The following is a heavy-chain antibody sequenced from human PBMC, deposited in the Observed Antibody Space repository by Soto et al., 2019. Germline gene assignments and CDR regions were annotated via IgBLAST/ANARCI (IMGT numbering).Heavy chain of an antibody. D-gene: IGHD6-13*01. J-gene: IGHJ5*02. CDR3: ARARSSSWYTSRGFDP. CDR2: INHSGST. CDR1: GGSFRGYY. Sequence: PSETLSLTCAVDGGSFRGYYWSWIRQPPGKGLEWIGEINHSGSTNYNPSLKSRVTISVDTSKNQFSLKLSSVTAADTAVYYCARARSSSWYTSRGFDPWGQGALVTVSS. V-gene: IGHV4-34*01.